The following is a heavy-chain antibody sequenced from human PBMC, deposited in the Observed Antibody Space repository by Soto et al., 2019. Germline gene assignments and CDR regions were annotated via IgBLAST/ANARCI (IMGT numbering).Heavy chain of an antibody. CDR2: INPYSGAA. CDR1: GYTFTDSF. Sequence: QVQLVQSGAEVKKPGASVKVSCNTSGYTFTDSFMHWVRQAPGQGLQWMGWINPYSGAANHAQRFQGRVTMTSDTSISTAYMELSKRRSDDTAVYYCARGTHYDSRAYFDYWGQGTLVTVSS. V-gene: IGHV1-2*02. CDR3: ARGTHYDSRAYFDY. D-gene: IGHD3-22*01. J-gene: IGHJ4*02.